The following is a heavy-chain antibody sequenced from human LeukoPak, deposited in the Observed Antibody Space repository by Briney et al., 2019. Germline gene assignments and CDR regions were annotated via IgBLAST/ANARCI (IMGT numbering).Heavy chain of an antibody. V-gene: IGHV3-11*04. D-gene: IGHD3-22*01. J-gene: IGHJ4*02. CDR1: GFPFSDFH. Sequence: GGSLRLSCVGAGFPFSDFHMSWIRQAPGKGLEWVSYNTSGGGCKYYADSVKGRFSISRDDSKNSVFLQMNSLRVEDTAVYYCARVRPGSSGSYYRTSWGQGTLVTVS. CDR3: ARVRPGSSGSYYRTS. CDR2: NTSGGGCK.